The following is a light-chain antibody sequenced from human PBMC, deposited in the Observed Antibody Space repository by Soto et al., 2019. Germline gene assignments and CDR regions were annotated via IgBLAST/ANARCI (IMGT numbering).Light chain of an antibody. CDR3: CSYAGSSTWV. V-gene: IGLV2-23*02. Sequence: QSALTQPASVSGSPGQSITISCTGTSSDVGGHDYVSWYQQHPGKAPKLIIYEVRNRPSGVSNRFSGSKSGNTASLTISGLQAEDEADYYCCSYAGSSTWVFGGGTKLTVL. J-gene: IGLJ3*02. CDR2: EVR. CDR1: SSDVGGHDY.